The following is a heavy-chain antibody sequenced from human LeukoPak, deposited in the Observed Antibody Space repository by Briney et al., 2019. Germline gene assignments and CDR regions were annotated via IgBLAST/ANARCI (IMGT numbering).Heavy chain of an antibody. CDR1: GGSFSGYY. D-gene: IGHD5-12*01. J-gene: IGHJ4*02. CDR2: INHSGST. V-gene: IGHV4-34*01. CDR3: AKTGDSGYVGY. Sequence: SETLSLTCAVYGGSFSGYYWSWIRQPPGKGLEWIGEINHSGSTNYNPSLKSRVTISVDTSKNQFSLKLSSVTAADTAVYYCAKTGDSGYVGYWGQGTLVTVSS.